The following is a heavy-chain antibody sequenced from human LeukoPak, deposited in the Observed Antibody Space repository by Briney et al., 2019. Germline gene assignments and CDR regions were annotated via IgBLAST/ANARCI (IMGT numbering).Heavy chain of an antibody. V-gene: IGHV3-7*01. J-gene: IGHJ6*03. CDR3: ARDEGIAAAGIVYYYYMDV. CDR1: GFTFSSYW. Sequence: PGGSLRLSCAASGFTFSSYWMSWVRQAPGKGLEWVANIKQDGSEKYYVDSVKGRFTISRDNAKNSLYLQMNSLRAEDTAVYYCARDEGIAAAGIVYYYYMDVWGKGTTVTVSS. D-gene: IGHD6-13*01. CDR2: IKQDGSEK.